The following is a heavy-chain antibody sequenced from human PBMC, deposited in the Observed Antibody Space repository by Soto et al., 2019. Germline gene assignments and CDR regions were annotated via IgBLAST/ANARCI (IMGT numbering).Heavy chain of an antibody. J-gene: IGHJ4*02. D-gene: IGHD3-9*01. V-gene: IGHV3-23*01. CDR3: SRDPSTGYADY. Sequence: EVQLLESGGDLVQPGGSLRLSCRASGFTFSDYAMNWVRQAPGKGLEWVSTISSSGDSTYYADSVKGRFTISRDNSKNTLSLQMNSLIAEDTAVYYCSRDPSTGYADYWGQGTLATVSS. CDR2: ISSSGDST. CDR1: GFTFSDYA.